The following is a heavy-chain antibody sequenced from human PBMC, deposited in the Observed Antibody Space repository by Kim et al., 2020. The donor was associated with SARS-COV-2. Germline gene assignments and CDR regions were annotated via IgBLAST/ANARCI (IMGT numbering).Heavy chain of an antibody. J-gene: IGHJ5*02. V-gene: IGHV1-3*01. Sequence: YAQNLQGRATITGDTSATTAYMEMSSLTSKGTAVYYCAREGSGSYNWLDPWGQGTLVTVSS. CDR3: AREGSGSYNWLDP. D-gene: IGHD3-10*01.